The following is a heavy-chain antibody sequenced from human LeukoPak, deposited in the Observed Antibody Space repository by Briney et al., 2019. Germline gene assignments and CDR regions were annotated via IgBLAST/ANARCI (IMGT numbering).Heavy chain of an antibody. V-gene: IGHV3-23*01. CDR2: ISGSGGST. Sequence: PGGSLRLSCAASGFTFSSYAMSWVRQAPGKGLEWVSAISGSGGSTYYADSVKGRFTISRDNSKNTLYLQMNSLRAEDTAVYYCAKDMYSSSWSRVSFYFDCWGQGTLVTVSS. CDR3: AKDMYSSSWSRVSFYFDC. CDR1: GFTFSSYA. J-gene: IGHJ4*02. D-gene: IGHD6-13*01.